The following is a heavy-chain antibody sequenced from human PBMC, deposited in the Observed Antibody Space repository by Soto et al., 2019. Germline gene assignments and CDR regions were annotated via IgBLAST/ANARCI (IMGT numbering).Heavy chain of an antibody. V-gene: IGHV4-39*01. J-gene: IGHJ6*02. D-gene: IGHD3-22*01. CDR2: IYYSGST. CDR3: ARSYYDSSGSRVDV. CDR1: DGSINNSSYY. Sequence: QLQLQESGPGLVKPSETLSLTCTVSDGSINNSSYYWGWIRQPPGKGLEWIGSIYYSGSTYYNPSLKSRVTISVDTSKNPFSLKLRYVTAADTAVYYSARSYYDSSGSRVDVWGQGTTVTVSS.